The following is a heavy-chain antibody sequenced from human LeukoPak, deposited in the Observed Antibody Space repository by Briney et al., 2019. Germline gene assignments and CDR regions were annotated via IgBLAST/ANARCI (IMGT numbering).Heavy chain of an antibody. CDR3: ASGEVGVRKYYSDPFHY. D-gene: IGHD3-10*01. Sequence: GGSLRLSCVASGFIVSSNYMTWVRQAPGKGLEWVSILYSAGSTYYADSVRGRFTISRDSSKNTLSLQMNSLRAEDTAVYYCASGEVGVRKYYSDPFHYWGQGTLVTVSS. CDR2: LYSAGST. CDR1: GFIVSSNY. J-gene: IGHJ4*02. V-gene: IGHV3-53*01.